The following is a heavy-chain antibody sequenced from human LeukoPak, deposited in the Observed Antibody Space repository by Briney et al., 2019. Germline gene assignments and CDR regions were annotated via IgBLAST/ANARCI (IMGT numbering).Heavy chain of an antibody. D-gene: IGHD4-17*01. CDR1: GFTFSSYA. Sequence: PGGSLRLSCAASGFTFSSYAMSWVRQAPGKGLEWVSSITGSGGSTYYADSVKGRFTISRDNSKNTLYLQMNSLRAEDTAVYYCAGYGDYEGEYNWFDPWGQGTLVTVSS. J-gene: IGHJ5*02. V-gene: IGHV3-23*01. CDR3: AGYGDYEGEYNWFDP. CDR2: ITGSGGST.